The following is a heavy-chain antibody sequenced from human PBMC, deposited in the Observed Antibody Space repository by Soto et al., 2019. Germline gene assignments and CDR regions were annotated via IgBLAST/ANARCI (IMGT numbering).Heavy chain of an antibody. Sequence: PSETLSLTCTVSGGSVSSGSYYWSWIRQPPGKGLEWIGYIYYSGSTNYNPSLKSRVTISVDTSKNQFSLKLSSVTAADTAVYYCARGSYCSGGSCYSSGSAFDIWGQGTMVTVSS. D-gene: IGHD2-15*01. CDR2: IYYSGST. CDR3: ARGSYCSGGSCYSSGSAFDI. CDR1: GGSVSSGSYY. V-gene: IGHV4-61*01. J-gene: IGHJ3*02.